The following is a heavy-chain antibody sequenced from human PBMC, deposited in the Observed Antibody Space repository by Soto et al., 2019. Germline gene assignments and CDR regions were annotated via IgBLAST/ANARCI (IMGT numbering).Heavy chain of an antibody. Sequence: GASVKVSCKGFGYSFMKYGINWVRQAPGQGLEWVGWISPYSGYTHSAQKFHGRLTLTTDTAASTAYMELRILRSADTALYYCAREASGLIPAAQPSRFDSWGQGTLVTVSS. V-gene: IGHV1-18*01. CDR2: ISPYSGYT. D-gene: IGHD2-2*01. CDR1: GYSFMKYG. J-gene: IGHJ4*02. CDR3: AREASGLIPAAQPSRFDS.